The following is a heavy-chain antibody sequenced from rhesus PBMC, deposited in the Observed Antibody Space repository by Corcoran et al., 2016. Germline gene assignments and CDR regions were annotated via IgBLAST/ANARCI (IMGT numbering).Heavy chain of an antibody. Sequence: QVQLQESGPGLVKPSETLSLTCAVSGDSISSGYYFWSWIRQPPGKGLEWIGYIPYNGSTSNNTSLKSRVPISRDTSKNQFSLKLSSVTAADTAVYSCARDWGYWGQGVLVTVSS. D-gene: IGHD3-34*01. V-gene: IGHV4-122*02. CDR2: IPYNGST. J-gene: IGHJ4*01. CDR3: ARDWGY. CDR1: GDSISSGYYF.